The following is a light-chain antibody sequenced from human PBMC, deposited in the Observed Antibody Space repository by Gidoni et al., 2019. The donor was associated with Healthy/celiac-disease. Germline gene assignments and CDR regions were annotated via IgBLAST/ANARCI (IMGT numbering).Light chain of an antibody. CDR1: KLGDKY. CDR2: QDS. CDR3: QAWDSSTVV. J-gene: IGLJ2*01. V-gene: IGLV3-1*01. Sequence: YELTQPPSVSVSTGQTASITCPGDKLGDKYACWYQQKPGQSPVLVIYQDSKRPSGIPERFSGSNSGNTATLTISGTQAMDEADYYCQAWDSSTVVFGGGTKLTVL.